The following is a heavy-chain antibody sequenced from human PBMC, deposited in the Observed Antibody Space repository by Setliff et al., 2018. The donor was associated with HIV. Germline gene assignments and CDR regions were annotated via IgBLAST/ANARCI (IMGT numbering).Heavy chain of an antibody. CDR2: IQYDGNNE. CDR3: AKLCPPYECSAEYFQH. CDR1: GFTFSHFG. J-gene: IGHJ1*01. Sequence: PGGSLKLSCAASGFTFSHFGMHWVRQAPGKGLEWVTFIQYDGNNEYYADSVKGRFTISRDNSKNTLYLQMNSLRAEDTAVYYCAKLCPPYECSAEYFQHWGQGTLVTVSS. D-gene: IGHD3-10*02. V-gene: IGHV3-30*02.